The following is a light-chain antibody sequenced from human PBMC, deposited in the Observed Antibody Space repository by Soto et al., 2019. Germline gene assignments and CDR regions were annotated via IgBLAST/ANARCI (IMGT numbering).Light chain of an antibody. J-gene: IGLJ1*01. CDR3: SSYTSISTYV. CDR2: DVN. Sequence: QSALTQPASVSGSPGQSIAISCTGTSSDVGGYNYVSWYQQHPDKAPKLMVYDVNDRPSGVSDRFSGSKSGNTASLTISGLQAEYEADYYCSSYTSISTYVFGTGTKVTV. V-gene: IGLV2-14*01. CDR1: SSDVGGYNY.